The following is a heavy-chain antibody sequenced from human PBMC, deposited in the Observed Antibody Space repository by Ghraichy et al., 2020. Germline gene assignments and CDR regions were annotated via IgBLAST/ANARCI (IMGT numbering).Heavy chain of an antibody. CDR2: IYYSGST. V-gene: IGHV4-59*01. Sequence: SETLSLTCTVSGGPISRYYWSWIRQPPGKGLEWIGYIYYSGSTNYNPSLKSRVTISADTSKNQFSLKLSSVTAADTAVYYCARLYSSSWYQKDYWGQGTLVTVSS. J-gene: IGHJ4*02. D-gene: IGHD6-13*01. CDR1: GGPISRYY. CDR3: ARLYSSSWYQKDY.